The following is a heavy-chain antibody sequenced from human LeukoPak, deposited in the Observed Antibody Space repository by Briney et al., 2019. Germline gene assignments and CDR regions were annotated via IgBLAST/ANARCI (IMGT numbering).Heavy chain of an antibody. D-gene: IGHD3-22*01. CDR3: ARGQPTYYYDSSGPAASDY. Sequence: PGGSLRLSCAASGFTFSSYEMNWVRQAPGKGLEWVAYISSSGSTIYYADSVKGRFTISSDKAKTSLYLQMNSLRAEATAVYYCARGQPTYYYDSSGPAASDYWGQGTLVTVSS. J-gene: IGHJ4*02. CDR1: GFTFSSYE. CDR2: ISSSGSTI. V-gene: IGHV3-48*03.